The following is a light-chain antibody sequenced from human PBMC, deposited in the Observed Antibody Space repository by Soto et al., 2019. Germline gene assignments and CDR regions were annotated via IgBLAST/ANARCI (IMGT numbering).Light chain of an antibody. J-gene: IGKJ4*01. Sequence: EIVMTQSPATLSVSREERATLSCRANQAISSNLAWYQQKPGQAPRLLIYGASTRATDIPDRFSGSGSGTEFTLTISSLQSEDFAVYYCQHYNNWLGIFGGGTKVEIK. V-gene: IGKV3-15*01. CDR3: QHYNNWLGI. CDR2: GAS. CDR1: QAISSN.